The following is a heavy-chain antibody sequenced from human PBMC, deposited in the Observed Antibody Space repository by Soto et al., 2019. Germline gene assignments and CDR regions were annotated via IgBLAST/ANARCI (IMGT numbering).Heavy chain of an antibody. CDR2: IYYSGNT. CDR1: GGSISSYY. D-gene: IGHD1-26*01. V-gene: IGHV4-59*01. J-gene: IGHJ4*02. Sequence: PSETLSLTCTVSGGSISSYYWSWIRQPPGKGLEWIGCIYYSGNTYYNPSLKRRFSISVDTSKNQFSLKLSSVTAADTAVYYCARRYGGNFDYWGQGTLVTVS. CDR3: ARRYGGNFDY.